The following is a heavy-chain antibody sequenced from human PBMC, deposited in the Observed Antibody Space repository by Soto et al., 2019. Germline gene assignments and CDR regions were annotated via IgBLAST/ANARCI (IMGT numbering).Heavy chain of an antibody. J-gene: IGHJ4*02. V-gene: IGHV3-23*01. D-gene: IGHD5-12*01. CDR2: ISGSDGST. CDR1: GFTFSNYA. Sequence: EVQLLESGGGLVQPGGSLRLSCAASGFTFSNYAMSWVRQAPGEGLEWVSTISGSDGSTYYADSVKGRFTISRDISKNTLNLQMNSLSAEDTAIYYCAKERSSGYYFFDYWGQGTLVTVSS. CDR3: AKERSSGYYFFDY.